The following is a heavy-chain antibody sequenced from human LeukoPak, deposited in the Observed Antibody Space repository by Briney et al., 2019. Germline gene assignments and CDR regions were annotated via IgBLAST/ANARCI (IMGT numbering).Heavy chain of an antibody. CDR1: GYSISSGYY. Sequence: SETLSLTCAVSGYSISSGYYWGWIRQPPGKGLEWIGSIYHSGSTYYNPSLKSRVTISVDTSKNQFSLKLSSVTAADTAVYYCAVNIVVVPADSFDYWGQGTLVTVSS. J-gene: IGHJ4*02. CDR3: AVNIVVVPADSFDY. CDR2: IYHSGST. V-gene: IGHV4-38-2*01. D-gene: IGHD2-2*01.